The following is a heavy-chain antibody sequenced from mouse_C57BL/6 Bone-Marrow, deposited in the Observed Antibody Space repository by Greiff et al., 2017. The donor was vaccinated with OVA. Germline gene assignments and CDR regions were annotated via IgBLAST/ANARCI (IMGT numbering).Heavy chain of an antibody. CDR1: GSPFPASY. Sequence: VQLQQSGAELVKPGASVKISCKASGSPFPASYINWVTQRPGQGLEWIGKIGLGSGSTYYNEKFKGKATLTADKSSSTAYMQLSSLTSEDSAVYFCARLLRFAYWGQGTLVTVSA. CDR2: IGLGSGST. CDR3: ARLLRFAY. D-gene: IGHD1-1*01. V-gene: IGHV1-77*01. J-gene: IGHJ3*01.